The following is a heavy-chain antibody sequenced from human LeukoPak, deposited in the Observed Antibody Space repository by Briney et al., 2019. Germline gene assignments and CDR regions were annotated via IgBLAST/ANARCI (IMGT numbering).Heavy chain of an antibody. D-gene: IGHD5-12*01. CDR2: ISSTGTYI. Sequence: GGSLRLSCATSGFTFSSSTFGSYTMNWVRQAPGKGLEWVSSISSTGTYIYYTDSVKGRFTIFRDIANSLLYLQMNSLRAEDTAVYYCARDSKLRADSGYDLADYWGQGTLVTVSS. J-gene: IGHJ4*02. CDR1: GFTFSSSTFGSYT. CDR3: ARDSKLRADSGYDLADY. V-gene: IGHV3-21*01.